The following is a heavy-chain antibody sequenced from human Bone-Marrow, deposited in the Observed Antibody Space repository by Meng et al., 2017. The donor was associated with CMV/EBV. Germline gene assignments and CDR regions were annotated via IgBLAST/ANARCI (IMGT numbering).Heavy chain of an antibody. CDR2: ISYDGSSK. V-gene: IGHV3-30-3*01. Sequence: GESLKISGAASGFTFSSYTMHWVRQAPGKGLEWVAVISYDGSSKFYAGSVKGRSTISRDNSKNTLYLQVNSLRAEDTAVYYCARGQISYHLVYYFDHWGHGTLVTVSS. CDR3: ARGQISYHLVYYFDH. D-gene: IGHD2-2*01. J-gene: IGHJ4*01. CDR1: GFTFSSYT.